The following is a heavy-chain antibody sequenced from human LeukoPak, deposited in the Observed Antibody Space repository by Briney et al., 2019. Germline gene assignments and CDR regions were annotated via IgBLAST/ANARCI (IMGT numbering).Heavy chain of an antibody. J-gene: IGHJ4*02. CDR2: INSYNGHT. V-gene: IGHV1-18*01. CDR1: GYTFTSYS. Sequence: ASVKVSCKTSGYTFTSYSITWVRQAPGQGLECMGWINSYNGHTSYAQKSQGRVSMTTDTSTSTVYMEVKSLRSDDTAVYYCARSGSGIDYWGQGTLVTVSS. CDR3: ARSGSGIDY. D-gene: IGHD3-10*01.